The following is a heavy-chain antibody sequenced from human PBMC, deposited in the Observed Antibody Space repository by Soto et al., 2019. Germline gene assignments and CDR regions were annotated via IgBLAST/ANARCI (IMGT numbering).Heavy chain of an antibody. J-gene: IGHJ4*02. V-gene: IGHV3-33*01. CDR3: ARDMEAYNWNYMYSSSWPDY. CDR1: GFTFSSYG. CDR2: IWYDGSNK. D-gene: IGHD1-7*01. Sequence: PGGSLRLSCAASGFTFSSYGMHWVRQAPGKGLEWVAVIWYDGSNKYYADSVKGRFTISRDNSKNTLYLQMNSLRAEDTAVYYCARDMEAYNWNYMYSSSWPDYWGQGTLVTVSS.